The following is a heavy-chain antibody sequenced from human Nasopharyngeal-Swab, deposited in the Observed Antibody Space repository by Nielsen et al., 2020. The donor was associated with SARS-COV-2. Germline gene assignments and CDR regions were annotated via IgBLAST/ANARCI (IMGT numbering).Heavy chain of an antibody. CDR2: INPSGGST. J-gene: IGHJ4*02. CDR1: GYTFTSYY. Sequence: ASVKVSCKASGYTFTSYYMHWVRQAPGQGPEWMGIINPSGGSTSYAQKFQGRVTMTRDTSTSTVYMELSSLRSEDTAVYYCAREPRYYDYVWGSYRYGYFDYWGQGTLVTVSS. CDR3: AREPRYYDYVWGSYRYGYFDY. V-gene: IGHV1-46*01. D-gene: IGHD3-16*02.